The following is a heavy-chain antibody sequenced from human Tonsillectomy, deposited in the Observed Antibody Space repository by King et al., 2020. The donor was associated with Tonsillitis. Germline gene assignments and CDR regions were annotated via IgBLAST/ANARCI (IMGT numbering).Heavy chain of an antibody. V-gene: IGHV4-30-2*01. CDR3: ARDYGAFDAFDN. CDR2: IFHSGST. CDR1: GGSISSGVYS. Sequence: QLQESGSGLVQPSQTLSLTCAVSGGSISSGVYSWNWIRQPPGKGLEWIGYIFHSGSTYSNPSLNSRVTISIDTSKNHFSLRLSSVTAADTAVYYWARDYGAFDAFDNGG. J-gene: IGHJ3*02. D-gene: IGHD4-17*01.